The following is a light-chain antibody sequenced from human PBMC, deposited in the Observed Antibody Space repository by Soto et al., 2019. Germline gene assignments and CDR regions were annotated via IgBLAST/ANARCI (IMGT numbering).Light chain of an antibody. CDR2: GAS. CDR1: QSVSSNY. V-gene: IGKV3-20*01. J-gene: IGKJ2*01. Sequence: EIVLPQSPGTLSLSPGVRATLSCRASQSVSSNYLAWYHQKPGQAPRLLIYGASRGAAGIPDRFSGSRSGTDFTLTISRLEPEDFGVYFCQQYGRSPMLSFGQGTKLEIK. CDR3: QQYGRSPMLS.